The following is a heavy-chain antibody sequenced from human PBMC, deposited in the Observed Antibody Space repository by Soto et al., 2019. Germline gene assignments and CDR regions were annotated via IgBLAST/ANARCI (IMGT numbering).Heavy chain of an antibody. V-gene: IGHV1-69*06. J-gene: IGHJ4*02. CDR3: ARVRYSGYRPATGGSS. Sequence: SVKVSCKASGGNFSSYAISWVRQAPGQGLEWMGGIIPIFGTANYAQKFQGRVTTTADKSTSTAYMELSSLRSEDTAVYYCARVRYSGYRPATGGSSWGQGTLVTVSS. CDR2: IIPIFGTA. D-gene: IGHD5-12*01. CDR1: GGNFSSYA.